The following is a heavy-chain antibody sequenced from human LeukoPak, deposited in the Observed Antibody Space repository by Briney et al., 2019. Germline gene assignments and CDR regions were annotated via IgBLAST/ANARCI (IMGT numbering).Heavy chain of an antibody. CDR3: ARMESWELPVSATKYYYGMDV. J-gene: IGHJ6*02. CDR1: GFTFSSYA. Sequence: PGGSLRLSCAASGFTFSSYAMSWVRQAPGKGLEGVANIKQDGSEKYYVDSVKGRFTISRDNAKNSLYLQMNSLRAEDTAVYYCARMESWELPVSATKYYYGMDVWGQGTTVTVSS. CDR2: IKQDGSEK. D-gene: IGHD1-26*01. V-gene: IGHV3-7*01.